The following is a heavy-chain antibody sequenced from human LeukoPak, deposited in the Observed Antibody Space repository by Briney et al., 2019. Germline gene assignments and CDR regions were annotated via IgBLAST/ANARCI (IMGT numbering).Heavy chain of an antibody. CDR1: GGSIRGYY. CDR2: IYSSGST. J-gene: IGHJ4*02. CDR3: AGTYYYDSGSYYLPQN. Sequence: PSETLSLTCNVSGGSIRGYYWSWIRQPPGKGLEWIGYIYSSGSTNYNPSLKSRVTMSVDTSKNQFSLKVSSVTAADTAVYYCAGTYYYDSGSYYLPQNWGQGTLVTVSS. V-gene: IGHV4-59*01. D-gene: IGHD3-22*01.